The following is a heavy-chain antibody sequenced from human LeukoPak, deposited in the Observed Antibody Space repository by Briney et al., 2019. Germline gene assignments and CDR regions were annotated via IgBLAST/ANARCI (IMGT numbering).Heavy chain of an antibody. V-gene: IGHV4-61*02. CDR2: IYTSGST. CDR1: GGSISSGGYS. CDR3: ARDSSSWYLDY. J-gene: IGHJ4*02. D-gene: IGHD6-13*01. Sequence: SETLSLTCAVSGGSISSGGYSWSWIRQPPGKGLEWIGRIYTSGSTNYNPSLKSRVTMSVDTSKNQFSLKLSSVTAADTAVYYCARDSSSWYLDYWGQGTLVTVSS.